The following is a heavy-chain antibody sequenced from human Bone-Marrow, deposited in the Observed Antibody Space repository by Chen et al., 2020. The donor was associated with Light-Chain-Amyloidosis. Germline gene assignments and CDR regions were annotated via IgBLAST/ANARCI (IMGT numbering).Heavy chain of an antibody. V-gene: IGHV3-21*01. CDR1: GFTFSSYT. CDR3: ARGGSYYYFDY. Sequence: EVQLVESGGGLVKPGGSLRLSCVASGFTFSSYTMNWVRQTPGRGLEWGSSISRSSSHIYYADSMRGRFTISRDNAKNSLYLQMDNLRAEDTAVYYCARGGSYYYFDYWGQGILVTVSS. D-gene: IGHD1-26*01. CDR2: ISRSSSHI. J-gene: IGHJ4*02.